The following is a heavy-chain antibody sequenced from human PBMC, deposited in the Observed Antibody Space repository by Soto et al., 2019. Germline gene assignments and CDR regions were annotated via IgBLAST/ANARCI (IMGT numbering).Heavy chain of an antibody. Sequence: TLSLTCTVSGDSMSSSNWWNWVRQPPGKGLEWIGEAHHSGRTNYNPSLRSRVTISVDRSQNLFSLKLASVTAADTAVYYCARHRNWLQSPTYLDLWGPGTLVTVSS. D-gene: IGHD5-12*01. CDR2: AHHSGRT. V-gene: IGHV4-4*02. CDR1: GDSMSSSNW. J-gene: IGHJ4*02. CDR3: ARHRNWLQSPTYLDL.